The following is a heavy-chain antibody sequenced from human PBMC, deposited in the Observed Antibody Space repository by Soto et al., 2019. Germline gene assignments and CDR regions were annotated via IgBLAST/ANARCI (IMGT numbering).Heavy chain of an antibody. CDR3: AKDEGYCSGGSCPDAFDI. Sequence: LSLTCAVYGGSFSGYYWSWIRQPPGKGLEWIGEINHSGSTNYSPSLESRVTISRDNSKNTLYLQMNSLRAEDTAVYYCAKDEGYCSGGSCPDAFDIWGQGTMVTVSS. D-gene: IGHD2-15*01. CDR2: INHSGST. CDR1: GGSFSGYY. V-gene: IGHV4-34*01. J-gene: IGHJ3*02.